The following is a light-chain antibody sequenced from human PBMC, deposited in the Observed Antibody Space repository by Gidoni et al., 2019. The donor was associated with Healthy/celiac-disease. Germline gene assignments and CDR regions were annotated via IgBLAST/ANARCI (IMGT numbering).Light chain of an antibody. J-gene: IGKJ4*01. CDR2: GAS. CDR3: QQDYNLPLT. CDR1: QSVSSSY. V-gene: IGKV3D-7*01. Sequence: DIVMKQSPATLSLSPGERATLSCRASQSVSSSYLSWYQQKPGQAPRLLIYGASTRATGIPARFSGSGSGTDFTLTISSLQPEDFAVYYCQQDYNLPLTFGGGTKVEIK.